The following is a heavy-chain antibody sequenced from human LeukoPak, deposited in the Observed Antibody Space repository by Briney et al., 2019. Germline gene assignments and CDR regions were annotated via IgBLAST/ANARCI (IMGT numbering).Heavy chain of an antibody. CDR2: INDSGTT. D-gene: IGHD1-14*01. V-gene: IGHV4-59*08. J-gene: IGHJ4*02. CDR3: ARREAVLTGYFDY. CDR1: GGSISGSY. Sequence: SETLSLTCTVSGGSISGSYWSWIRQSPGKELEWIAYINDSGTTSYNPSLKSRVTISVDTSKEQFSLKVNSVTAADTAVYYCARREAVLTGYFDYWGQGTLVTVSS.